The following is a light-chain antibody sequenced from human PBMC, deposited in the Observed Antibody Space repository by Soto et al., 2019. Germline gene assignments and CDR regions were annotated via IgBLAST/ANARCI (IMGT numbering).Light chain of an antibody. CDR1: SSNIGAGYD. CDR3: QSYDSGLSGYV. Sequence: QSVLTQPHSVSGAPGQRVTISCTGSSSNIGAGYDVHWYQQLPGTAPKLLIYGNSNRPSGVPDRFSGSKSGTSASLAITGLQAEDEADYYCQSYDSGLSGYVFGTGTKLTVL. J-gene: IGLJ1*01. V-gene: IGLV1-40*01. CDR2: GNS.